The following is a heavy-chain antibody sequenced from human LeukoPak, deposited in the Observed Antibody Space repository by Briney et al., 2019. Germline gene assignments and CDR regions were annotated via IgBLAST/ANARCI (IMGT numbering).Heavy chain of an antibody. V-gene: IGHV3-21*04. CDR3: AKESPQFGVAIILGGMDV. D-gene: IGHD3-3*01. J-gene: IGHJ6*02. CDR2: ISSSSSYI. Sequence: PGGSLRLSCAASGFTFSSYSMNWVRQAPGKGLEWVSSISSSSSYIYYADSVKGRFTISRDNAKNSLYLQMNSLRAEDTALYYCAKESPQFGVAIILGGMDVWGQGTTVTVSS. CDR1: GFTFSSYS.